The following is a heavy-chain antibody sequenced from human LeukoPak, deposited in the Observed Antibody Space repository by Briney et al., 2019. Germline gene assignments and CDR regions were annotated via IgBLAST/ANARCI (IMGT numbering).Heavy chain of an antibody. CDR2: INAGNGNT. CDR1: GYTFTSYA. CDR3: ARDGVCSSTSCYRYYYGMDV. D-gene: IGHD2-2*01. J-gene: IGHJ6*04. V-gene: IGHV1-3*01. Sequence: ASVKVSCKASGYTFTSYAMHWVRQAPGQRLEWMGWINAGNGNTKYSQKFQGRVTITRDTSASTAYMELNSLRSEDTAVYYCARDGVCSSTSCYRYYYGMDVWGKGTTVTVSS.